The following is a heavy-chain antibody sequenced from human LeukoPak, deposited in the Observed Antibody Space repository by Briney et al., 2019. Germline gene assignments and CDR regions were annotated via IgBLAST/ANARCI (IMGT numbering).Heavy chain of an antibody. V-gene: IGHV3-23*01. D-gene: IGHD2-2*01. J-gene: IGHJ3*01. CDR3: ARCTASCYANAFDV. Sequence: GGSLRLSCAASGFTFSSYAMSWVRQAPGKGLEWVSAISGSGGSTYYADSVKGRFTISRDNSKNTLYLQMNSLRAEGTAVYYCARCTASCYANAFDVWGQGTLLTVSS. CDR2: ISGSGGST. CDR1: GFTFSSYA.